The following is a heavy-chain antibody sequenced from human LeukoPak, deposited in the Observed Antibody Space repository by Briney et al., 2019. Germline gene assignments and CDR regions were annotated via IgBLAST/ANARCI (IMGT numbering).Heavy chain of an antibody. CDR2: ISSSGSTI. J-gene: IGHJ5*02. CDR1: GFTFSDYY. V-gene: IGHV3-11*01. CDR3: ARDRGYYDSSGPRGWFDP. D-gene: IGHD3-22*01. Sequence: GGSLRLSCAASGFTFSDYYISWIRQAPGKGLEWVSYISSSGSTIYYADSVKGRFTISRDNAKNSLYLQMNSLRAEDTAVYYCARDRGYYDSSGPRGWFDPWGQGTLVTVSS.